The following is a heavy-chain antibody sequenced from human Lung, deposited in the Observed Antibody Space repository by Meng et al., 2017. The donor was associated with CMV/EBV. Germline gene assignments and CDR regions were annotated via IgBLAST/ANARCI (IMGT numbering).Heavy chain of an antibody. Sequence: SETLSLTCTVSGDSISTYYWNWLRQSPGKGLEWIGYISDSGSTNYNPSLKSRVAFSLDTSKNQFSLKLSSVTAADTAVYYCARFGIDVEGYYGMDVWGQGTTVTVSS. CDR2: ISDSGST. CDR1: GDSISTYY. CDR3: ARFGIDVEGYYGMDV. D-gene: IGHD1-26*01. V-gene: IGHV4-59*01. J-gene: IGHJ6*02.